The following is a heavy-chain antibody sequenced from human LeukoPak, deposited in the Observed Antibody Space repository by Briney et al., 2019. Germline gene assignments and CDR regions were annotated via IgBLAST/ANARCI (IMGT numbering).Heavy chain of an antibody. J-gene: IGHJ5*02. D-gene: IGHD7-27*01. Sequence: GGSLRLSCAASGFTFSSFWRDWVRQAPGKGLVWVSRISRDGNYTSYADSVKGRFTMSRDNAKNTLYLQMNSLRAEDTAMYYCARGSWGSTGYDPWGQGTLVTVSS. CDR2: ISRDGNYT. CDR3: ARGSWGSTGYDP. CDR1: GFTFSSFW. V-gene: IGHV3-74*01.